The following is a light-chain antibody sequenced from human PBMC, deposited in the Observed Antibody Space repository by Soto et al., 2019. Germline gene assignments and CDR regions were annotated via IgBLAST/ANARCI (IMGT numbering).Light chain of an antibody. V-gene: IGKV3-20*01. J-gene: IGKJ1*01. CDR1: QSVSNNY. CDR3: QQYGSSPRT. Sequence: EIVLTQSPGTLSLSPGERATLSCRASQSVSNNYVAWYQQKPGQAPRLLIYGASSRATGTPDRFSGSGSGTDFPLTISRLEPEDFAVYYCQQYGSSPRTFGQGTEVDIK. CDR2: GAS.